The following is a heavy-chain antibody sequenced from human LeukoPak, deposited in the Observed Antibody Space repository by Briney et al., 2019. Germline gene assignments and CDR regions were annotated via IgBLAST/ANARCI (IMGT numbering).Heavy chain of an antibody. J-gene: IGHJ4*02. CDR3: ARDGYGDSPHFDY. CDR1: GGSISSGGYS. D-gene: IGHD4-17*01. V-gene: IGHV4-30-2*01. CDR2: IYHSGST. Sequence: SETLSLTCAVSGGSISSGGYSWSWIRQPPGKGLEWIGYIYHSGSTYYNPSLKSRVTISVDTSKNQFSLKLSSVTAADTAVYYCARDGYGDSPHFDYWGQGTLVTVSS.